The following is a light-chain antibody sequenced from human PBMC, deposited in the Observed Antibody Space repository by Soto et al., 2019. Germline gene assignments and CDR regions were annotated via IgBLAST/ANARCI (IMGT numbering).Light chain of an antibody. J-gene: IGKJ4*01. Sequence: DIQMTQSPSTLSASVGDRVTITCRASQSISSWLAWYQQKPGKAPKLLIYDASSLESGVPSRFSGSGSGTEFPLPISSLQPDDFATYYCQQYNSYSLTCGGGTKVDIK. CDR1: QSISSW. V-gene: IGKV1-5*01. CDR2: DAS. CDR3: QQYNSYSLT.